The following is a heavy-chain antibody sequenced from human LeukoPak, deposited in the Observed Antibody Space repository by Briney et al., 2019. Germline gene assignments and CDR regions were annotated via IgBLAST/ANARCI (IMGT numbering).Heavy chain of an antibody. V-gene: IGHV4-34*01. Sequence: PSETLSLTCAVYGGSFSGYYWSWIRQPPGKGLEWIGEINHSGSTNYNPSLKSRVTISVDTSKNQFSLKLSSVTAADTAVYYCARDNYDSSGYYEHALDIWGQGTMVTVSS. CDR3: ARDNYDSSGYYEHALDI. D-gene: IGHD3-22*01. CDR1: GGSFSGYY. J-gene: IGHJ3*02. CDR2: INHSGST.